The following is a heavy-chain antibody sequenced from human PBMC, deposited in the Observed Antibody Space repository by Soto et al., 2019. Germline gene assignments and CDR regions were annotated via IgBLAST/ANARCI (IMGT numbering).Heavy chain of an antibody. CDR2: ISSSSSYI. V-gene: IGHV3-21*01. Sequence: PGGSLRLSCAASGFTFSSYSMNWVRQAPGKGLEWVSSISSSSSYIYYADSVKGRFTISRDNAKNSLYLQMNSLRAEDTAVYYCARDLAAAGTYLYYYGMGVWGQGTTVTVSS. CDR1: GFTFSSYS. J-gene: IGHJ6*02. CDR3: ARDLAAAGTYLYYYGMGV. D-gene: IGHD6-13*01.